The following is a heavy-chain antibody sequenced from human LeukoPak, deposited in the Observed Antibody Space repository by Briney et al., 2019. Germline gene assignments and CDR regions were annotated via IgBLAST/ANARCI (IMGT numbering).Heavy chain of an antibody. CDR3: ARYSGYDYGYFDY. Sequence: PSETLSLTCAVYGGSFSGYYWSWIRQPPGKGLEWIGEINHSGSTNYNPSLKSRVTISVDTSKNQFSLKLSSVTAADTAVYYCARYSGYDYGYFDYWGQGTLVTVSS. J-gene: IGHJ4*02. D-gene: IGHD5-12*01. CDR2: INHSGST. CDR1: GGSFSGYY. V-gene: IGHV4-34*01.